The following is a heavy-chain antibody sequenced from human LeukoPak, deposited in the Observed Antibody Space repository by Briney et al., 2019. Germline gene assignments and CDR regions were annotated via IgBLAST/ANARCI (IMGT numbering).Heavy chain of an antibody. CDR1: GFTFSSYW. J-gene: IGHJ4*02. CDR3: AKVLPNGDYAPPYFDY. Sequence: PGGSLRLSCAASGFTFSSYWMHWVRQAPGKGLVWVSRINSDGSSTSYADSVKGRFTISRDNAKNTLYLQMNSLRAEDTAVYYCAKVLPNGDYAPPYFDYWGQGTLVTVSS. V-gene: IGHV3-74*01. CDR2: INSDGSST. D-gene: IGHD4-17*01.